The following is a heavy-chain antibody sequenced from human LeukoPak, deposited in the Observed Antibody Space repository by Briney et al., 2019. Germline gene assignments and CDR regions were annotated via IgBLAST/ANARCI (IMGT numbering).Heavy chain of an antibody. J-gene: IGHJ4*02. V-gene: IGHV3-23*01. CDR1: GFTFSSYA. CDR3: AREISGRDDY. D-gene: IGHD2-15*01. Sequence: PGGSLRLSCAASGFTFSSYAMTWVRQAPGKGLEWVSSITGSGSSTYYADSVKGRFTISRDNNKNTLHLQMNNLRAEDTAVYYCAREISGRDDYWGQGTLVTVTS. CDR2: ITGSGSST.